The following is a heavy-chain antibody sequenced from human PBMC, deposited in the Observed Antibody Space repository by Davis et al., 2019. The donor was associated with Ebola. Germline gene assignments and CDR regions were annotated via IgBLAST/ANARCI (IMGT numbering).Heavy chain of an antibody. D-gene: IGHD5-12*01. J-gene: IGHJ4*02. CDR1: GGTFSSYA. Sequence: AASVKVSCKASGGTFSSYAISWVRQAPGQGLEWMGWISAYNGNTNYAQKLQGRVTMTTDTSTSTAYMELRSLRSDDTAVYYCASIVASLAYWGQGTLVTVSS. CDR2: ISAYNGNT. V-gene: IGHV1-18*01. CDR3: ASIVASLAY.